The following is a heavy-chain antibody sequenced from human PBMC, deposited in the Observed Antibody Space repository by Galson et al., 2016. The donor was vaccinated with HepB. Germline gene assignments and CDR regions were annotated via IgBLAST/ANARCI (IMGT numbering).Heavy chain of an antibody. D-gene: IGHD3-9*01. V-gene: IGHV3-30*03. CDR1: GFTFSSYG. Sequence: SLRLSCAASGFTFSSYGMHWVRQAPGKGLEWVAVISHFGSGASYADSVRGRFTVSANAAETVFYLQMNDLRRDDTALYYCARDNYNCVTGYYGSGMDVWGQGARVSVSS. CDR3: ARDNYNCVTGYYGSGMDV. CDR2: ISHFGSGA. J-gene: IGHJ6*02.